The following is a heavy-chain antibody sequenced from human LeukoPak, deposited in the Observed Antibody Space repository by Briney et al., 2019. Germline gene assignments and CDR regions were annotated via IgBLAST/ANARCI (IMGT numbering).Heavy chain of an antibody. J-gene: IGHJ3*02. D-gene: IGHD4-17*01. CDR3: ARPLTLRGDAFDI. Sequence: PSETLSLTCTVSGGSISSGDYYWSWIRQPPRKGLEWIGYIYYSGSTYYNPSLKSRVTISVDTSKNQFSLKLSSVSAADTAVYYCARPLTLRGDAFDIWGQGTMVTVSS. CDR2: IYYSGST. CDR1: GGSISSGDYY. V-gene: IGHV4-30-4*08.